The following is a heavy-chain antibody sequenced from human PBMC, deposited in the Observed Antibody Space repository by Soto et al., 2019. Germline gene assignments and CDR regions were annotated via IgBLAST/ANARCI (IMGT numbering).Heavy chain of an antibody. D-gene: IGHD3-22*01. CDR2: IYYSGST. V-gene: IGHV4-59*08. J-gene: IGHJ4*02. CDR3: ASALNYDSSGPDFDY. CDR1: GGSISSYY. Sequence: SETLSLTCTVSGGSISSYYWIWIRQPPGKGLEWIGYIYYSGSTNYNPSLKSRVTISVDTSKNQFSLKLSSVTAADTAVYYCASALNYDSSGPDFDYWGQGTLVTVSS.